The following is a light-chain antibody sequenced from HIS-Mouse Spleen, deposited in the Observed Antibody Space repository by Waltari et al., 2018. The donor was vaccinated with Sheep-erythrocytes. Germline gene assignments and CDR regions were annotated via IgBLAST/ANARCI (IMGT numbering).Light chain of an antibody. CDR1: SSDVGSYNL. CDR2: EGS. V-gene: IGLV2-23*01. CDR3: CSYAGSSTWV. J-gene: IGLJ3*02. Sequence: QYALTQPASVSGSPGQSITISCTGTSSDVGSYNLVSGYQQHPGKAPKLMIYEGSKRPSGVSNRFSGSKSGNTASLTISGLQAEDEADYYCCSYAGSSTWVFGGGTKLTVL.